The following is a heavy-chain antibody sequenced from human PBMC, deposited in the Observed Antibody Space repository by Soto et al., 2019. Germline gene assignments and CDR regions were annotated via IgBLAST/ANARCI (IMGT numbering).Heavy chain of an antibody. CDR1: GFTFSSYA. V-gene: IGHV3-23*01. J-gene: IGHJ4*02. CDR2: FSGSGGST. D-gene: IGHD3-10*01. CDR3: VKGSGYGSGTYYTLYYFDY. Sequence: RLSCAASGFTFSSYAMIWVRQAPGKGLEWVSTFSGSGGSTSYADSVKGRFTISRDNSNNTLSLQMNSLRAEDTAVYYCVKGSGYGSGTYYTLYYFDYWGQGALV.